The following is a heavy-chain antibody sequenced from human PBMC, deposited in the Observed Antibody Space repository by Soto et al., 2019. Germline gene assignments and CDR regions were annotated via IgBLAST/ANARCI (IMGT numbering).Heavy chain of an antibody. CDR2: ISGNGGGT. D-gene: IGHD6-19*01. J-gene: IGHJ4*02. V-gene: IGHV3-23*01. Sequence: GGSLRLSCAASGFTFSSYAMSWVRQTPGKGLEWVSGISGNGGGTYYADSVKGRFTISRDNSKNTLYLQMNSLRAEDTAVYYCAKARVIAVAGMGVDYWGQGTLVTVSS. CDR3: AKARVIAVAGMGVDY. CDR1: GFTFSSYA.